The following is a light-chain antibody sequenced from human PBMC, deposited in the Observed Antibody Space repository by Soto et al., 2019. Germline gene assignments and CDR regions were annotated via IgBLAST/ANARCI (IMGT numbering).Light chain of an antibody. V-gene: IGKV1-5*01. Sequence: DIQMTQSPSTLSASAGDRVTITCRASQSISIYLAWYHQKPGKAPKLLINDASSLESGVPSRFSGSGSGTEFTLTISSLQPDDFATYYCQQFNSFPVTFGQGTRLEIK. CDR3: QQFNSFPVT. CDR2: DAS. J-gene: IGKJ5*01. CDR1: QSISIY.